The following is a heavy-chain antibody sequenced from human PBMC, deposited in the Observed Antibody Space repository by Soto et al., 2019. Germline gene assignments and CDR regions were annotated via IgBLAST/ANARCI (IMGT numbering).Heavy chain of an antibody. J-gene: IGHJ5*02. CDR1: GGSLSGYY. Sequence: XETLSLTCAVYGGSLSGYYWNWIRQPPGKGLEWIGEIDHSGYTNYNPSLKSRVTISVDTSKNQFSLRLTSVTAADTAVYYCARVRDWFDPWGQGTLVTVSS. V-gene: IGHV4-34*01. D-gene: IGHD3-3*01. CDR2: IDHSGYT. CDR3: ARVRDWFDP.